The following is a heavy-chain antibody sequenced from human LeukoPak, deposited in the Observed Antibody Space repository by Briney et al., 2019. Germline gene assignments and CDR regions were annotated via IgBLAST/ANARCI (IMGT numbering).Heavy chain of an antibody. V-gene: IGHV3-23*01. Sequence: GGSLRLSCAASGFTFSNYAMSWVRQAPGKGLEWVSDISGIGISTYYADSVKGRFTISRDNSKNTLYLQMNSLRAEDTAVYYCAKDMYYDSSGPVFDYWGQGTLVTVSS. J-gene: IGHJ4*02. D-gene: IGHD3-22*01. CDR2: ISGIGIST. CDR3: AKDMYYDSSGPVFDY. CDR1: GFTFSNYA.